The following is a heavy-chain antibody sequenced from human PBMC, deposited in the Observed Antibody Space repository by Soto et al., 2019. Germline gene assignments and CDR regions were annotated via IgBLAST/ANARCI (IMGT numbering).Heavy chain of an antibody. Sequence: GGSLRLSCAASGFTFNNAWMNWVRQAPGKGLEWVGRIKSKTDGGTTDYAAPVKGRFTISRDDSKDTLYLQMNSLNTEDAAEYNCFWGAHDPFSDYCGRGTLITVSS. V-gene: IGHV3-15*07. D-gene: IGHD7-27*01. CDR3: FWGAHDPFSDY. CDR1: GFTFNNAW. J-gene: IGHJ4*02. CDR2: IKSKTDGGTT.